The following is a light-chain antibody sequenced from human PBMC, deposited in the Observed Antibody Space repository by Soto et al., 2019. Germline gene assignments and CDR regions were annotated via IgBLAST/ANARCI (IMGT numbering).Light chain of an antibody. CDR2: GAS. Sequence: IVLTQSPGTLSLSPGERATLSCRASQSVSSNYLAWYQQKPGQGPRLLIFGASSRLTGIPDRFSGSGSGTYFPLTISRLEPEDVGVYYCQQYGSSPRTFGQGTKVEIK. CDR1: QSVSSNY. J-gene: IGKJ2*02. V-gene: IGKV3-20*01. CDR3: QQYGSSPRT.